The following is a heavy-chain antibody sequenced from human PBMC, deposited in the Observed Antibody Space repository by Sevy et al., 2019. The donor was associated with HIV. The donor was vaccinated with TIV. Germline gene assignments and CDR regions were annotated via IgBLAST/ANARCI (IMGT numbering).Heavy chain of an antibody. CDR3: AKSDILTTSHLDFDY. V-gene: IGHV3-23*01. Sequence: GGSLRLSCAASGFTFNTYAMSWVRQAPGKGLEWVSSISGSGSTTYYADSVKGRFTNSRDNSNNTVYLQTSSLRVDDTAVYYCAKSDILTTSHLDFDYWGHGFLVTVSS. J-gene: IGHJ4*01. CDR1: GFTFNTYA. CDR2: ISGSGSTT. D-gene: IGHD2-21*01.